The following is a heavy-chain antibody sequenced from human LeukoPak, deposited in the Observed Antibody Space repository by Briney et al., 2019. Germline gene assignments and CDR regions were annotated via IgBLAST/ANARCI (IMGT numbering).Heavy chain of an antibody. D-gene: IGHD3-3*01. V-gene: IGHV4-61*02. CDR2: IYTSGST. J-gene: IGHJ5*02. CDR1: GGSISSSSYY. Sequence: SETLSLTCTVSGGSISSSSYYWSWIRQPAGKGLEWIGRIYTSGSTNYNPSLKSRVTISVDTSKNQFSLKLSSVTAADTAVYYCAREVTIFGVVITQYNWFDPWGQGTLVTVSS. CDR3: AREVTIFGVVITQYNWFDP.